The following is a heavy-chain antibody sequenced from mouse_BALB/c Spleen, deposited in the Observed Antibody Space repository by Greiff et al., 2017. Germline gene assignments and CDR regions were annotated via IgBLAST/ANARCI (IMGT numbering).Heavy chain of an antibody. CDR3: ARSDHYHGFDY. V-gene: IGHV1-7*01. J-gene: IGHJ2*01. D-gene: IGHD1-2*01. Sequence: VQLQQSGAELAKPGASVKMSCKASGYTFTSYWMHWVKQRPGQGLEWIGYINPSTGYTEYNQKFKDKATLTADKSSSTAYMQLSSLTSEDSAVYYCARSDHYHGFDYWGQGTTLTVSS. CDR2: INPSTGYT. CDR1: GYTFTSYW.